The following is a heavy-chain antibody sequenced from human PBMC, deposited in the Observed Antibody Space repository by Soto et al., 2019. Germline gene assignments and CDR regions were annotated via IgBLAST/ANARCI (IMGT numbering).Heavy chain of an antibody. CDR2: VSHDGSST. D-gene: IGHD6-25*01. V-gene: IGHV3-30*03. CDR3: ARGNRQRLGRCGFDV. J-gene: IGHJ3*01. CDR1: GFTFRDYG. Sequence: QVQLVESGGGVVQPGRSLRLSCAASGFTFRDYGMHWVRQAPGKGLEWVATVSHDGSSTFHVDSVKGRFTISRDNSKNTRYLDRNSLRDEDTAVYVCARGNRQRLGRCGFDVGGRGPVVTVSS.